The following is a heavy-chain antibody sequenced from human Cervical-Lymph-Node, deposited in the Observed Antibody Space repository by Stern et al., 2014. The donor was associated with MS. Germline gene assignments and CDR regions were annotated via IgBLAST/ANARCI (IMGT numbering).Heavy chain of an antibody. CDR1: GYSFNNYW. Sequence: EVQLVESGAEVKKPGESLKISCKGSGYSFNNYWIGWVRQMPGKGLEWMGIIYPGDSDPRYSPSFQGQVTISADKSISTAYLQWSSLKASDTAMYYCARLRIVGPTNSPSDFWGQGTLVTVSS. J-gene: IGHJ4*02. CDR2: IYPGDSDP. CDR3: ARLRIVGPTNSPSDF. V-gene: IGHV5-51*01. D-gene: IGHD1-26*01.